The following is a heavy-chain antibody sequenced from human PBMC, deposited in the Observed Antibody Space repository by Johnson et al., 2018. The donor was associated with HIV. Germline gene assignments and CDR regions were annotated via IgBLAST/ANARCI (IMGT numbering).Heavy chain of an antibody. V-gene: IGHV3-30*04. CDR3: ATQGGTTSFDI. Sequence: QVQLVESGGGLVQPGGSLRLSCAASGFTFSTHAVHWVRQAPGKGLEWVAVISYDGSDKYYADSVKGRFTISRDNSKNTLYLQMNSLRAEDTAVYYCATQGGTTSFDIWGQGTMVTVSS. D-gene: IGHD1-7*01. J-gene: IGHJ3*02. CDR2: ISYDGSDK. CDR1: GFTFSTHA.